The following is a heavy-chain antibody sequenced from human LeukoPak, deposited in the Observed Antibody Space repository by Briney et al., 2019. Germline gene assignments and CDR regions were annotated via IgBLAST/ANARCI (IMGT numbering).Heavy chain of an antibody. CDR3: ARKSLVVGTNAFDI. D-gene: IGHD2-15*01. J-gene: IGHJ3*02. CDR2: IASNNDYR. Sequence: GGSLRLSCRGSGFTFSDHAMAWVRQAPGKGLEWVSSIASNNDYRYSADAVRGRFTISRDNAKNSLFLQMNSLRPDDTAVYYCARKSLVVGTNAFDIWGQGTMVTVSS. CDR1: GFTFSDHA. V-gene: IGHV3-21*06.